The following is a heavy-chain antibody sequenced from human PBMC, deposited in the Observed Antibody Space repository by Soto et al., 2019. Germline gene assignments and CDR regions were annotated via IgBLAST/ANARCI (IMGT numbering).Heavy chain of an antibody. Sequence: ASVKVYCKASGYTFTSYGISWVRQENGQGLEWMGWISAYNGNTNYAQKLQGRVTMTTDTSTSTAYMELRSLRSDDTAVYYCAREFRVAVVVEWSGDAFDIWGQGTMVTVSS. J-gene: IGHJ3*02. V-gene: IGHV1-18*04. CDR3: AREFRVAVVVEWSGDAFDI. CDR1: GYTFTSYG. CDR2: ISAYNGNT. D-gene: IGHD6-19*01.